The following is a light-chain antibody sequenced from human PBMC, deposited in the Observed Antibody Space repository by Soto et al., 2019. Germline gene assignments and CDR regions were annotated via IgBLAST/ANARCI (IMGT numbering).Light chain of an antibody. CDR3: QQYRNWPRT. CDR2: GAS. V-gene: IGKV3-15*01. CDR1: QSISDT. Sequence: LVLTQSPATLSLSPGERATLPCRASQSISDTLAWYQQKPGQAPRLLIYGASTRATDMPGRFSGRGSGTEFTLTISSLQSEDFAVYYCQQYRNWPRTFGQGTKVDIK. J-gene: IGKJ1*01.